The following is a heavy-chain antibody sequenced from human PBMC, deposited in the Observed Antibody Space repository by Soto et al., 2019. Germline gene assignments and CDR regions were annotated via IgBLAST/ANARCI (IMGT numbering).Heavy chain of an antibody. Sequence: PGGSLRLSCSASGFSFSNYALYWVRQAPGNGLHFVSAIGANAGVTYYADSVKDRFTISRDNSKNTLYLQMIGLRAEDTAVYYCAKGTEQYYHHIMDVWGQGTTVPVSS. J-gene: IGHJ6*02. V-gene: IGHV3-64D*06. CDR2: IGANAGVT. CDR3: AKGTEQYYHHIMDV. CDR1: GFSFSNYA.